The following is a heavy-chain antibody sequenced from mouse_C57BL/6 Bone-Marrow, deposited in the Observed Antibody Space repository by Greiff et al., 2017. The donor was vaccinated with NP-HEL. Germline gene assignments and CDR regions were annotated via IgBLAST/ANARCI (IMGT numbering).Heavy chain of an antibody. CDR3: ARWGYYYGSSYDWYFDV. V-gene: IGHV1-81*01. D-gene: IGHD1-1*01. CDR1: GYTFTSYG. CDR2: IYPRSGNT. J-gene: IGHJ1*03. Sequence: VQLQESGAELARPGASVKLSCKASGYTFTSYGISWVKQRTGQGLEWIGEIYPRSGNTYYNEKFKGKATLTADKSSSTAYMELRGLTSEDSAVYFCARWGYYYGSSYDWYFDVWGTGTTVTVSS.